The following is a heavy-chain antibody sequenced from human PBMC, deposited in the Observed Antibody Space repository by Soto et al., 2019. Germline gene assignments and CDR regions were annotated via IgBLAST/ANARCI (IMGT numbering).Heavy chain of an antibody. CDR3: AWVLVMVVAGSTFDY. CDR2: IYHGVTT. D-gene: IGHD6-19*01. CDR1: CYSISGGSY. J-gene: IGHJ4*01. V-gene: IGHV4-38-2*02. Sequence: PSETLSLTCTVSCYSISGGSYWAWLRQPPVKGPECIASIYHGVTTFYNPSLKRRITISVDTSNNQFSLKLTSVTAADTAVYYCAWVLVMVVAGSTFDYWGHGTLVNVSS.